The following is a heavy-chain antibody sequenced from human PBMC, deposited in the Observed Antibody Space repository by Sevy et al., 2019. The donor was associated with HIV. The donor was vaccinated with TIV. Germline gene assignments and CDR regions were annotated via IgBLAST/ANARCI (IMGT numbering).Heavy chain of an antibody. D-gene: IGHD3-16*02. CDR2: IKQDGSEK. CDR1: GFTFTSYW. CDR3: ARVKRLGELSDFDY. Sequence: GGSLRLSCAASGFTFTSYWMSWVRQAPGKGLEWVANIKQDGSEKYYVDSVKGRFTISRDNAKNSLYLQMNSLRAEDTAVYYCARVKRLGELSDFDYWGQGTLVTVSS. J-gene: IGHJ4*02. V-gene: IGHV3-7*03.